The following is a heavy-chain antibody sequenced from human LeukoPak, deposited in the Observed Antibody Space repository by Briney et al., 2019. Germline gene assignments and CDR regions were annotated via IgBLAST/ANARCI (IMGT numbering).Heavy chain of an antibody. V-gene: IGHV1-8*01. CDR2: MNPNSGNT. J-gene: IGHJ3*02. CDR1: GYTFTSYD. D-gene: IGHD2-2*01. CDR3: AKVVPAAHDAFDI. Sequence: ASVKVSCKASGYTFTSYDINWVRQATGQGLEWMGWMNPNSGNTGYAQKFQGRVTMTRNTSISTADMELSSLRSEDTAVYYCAKVVPAAHDAFDIWGQGTMVTVSS.